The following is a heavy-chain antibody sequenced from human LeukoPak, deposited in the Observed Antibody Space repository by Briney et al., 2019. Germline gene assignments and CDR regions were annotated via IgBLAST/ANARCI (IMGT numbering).Heavy chain of an antibody. CDR2: IYYSRST. J-gene: IGHJ2*01. CDR1: GGSISSSSYY. V-gene: IGHV4-39*01. D-gene: IGHD3-22*01. CDR3: ARLLDSSGYAWYFDL. Sequence: PSETLSLTCTVSGGSISSSSYYWGWIRQPPGKGLEWIGSIYYSRSTYYNPSLKSRVTISVDTSKNQFSLKLSSVTAADTAVYYCARLLDSSGYAWYFDLWGRGTLVTVSS.